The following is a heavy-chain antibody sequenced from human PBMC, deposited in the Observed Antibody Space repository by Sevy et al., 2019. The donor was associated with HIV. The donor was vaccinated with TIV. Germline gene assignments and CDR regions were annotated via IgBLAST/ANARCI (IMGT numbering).Heavy chain of an antibody. CDR2: ISGLSNYI. J-gene: IGHJ5*02. CDR3: ARDRCTITSCHEGNWFDP. D-gene: IGHD2-2*01. Sequence: GGSLRLSCAASGFTFSSYSMNWVRQAPGKGLEWVSSISGLSNYIYYADSVKGRFTISRANAKNSLYLQMNSLRPEDTAVYYCARDRCTITSCHEGNWFDPWGQGTLVTVSS. CDR1: GFTFSSYS. V-gene: IGHV3-21*01.